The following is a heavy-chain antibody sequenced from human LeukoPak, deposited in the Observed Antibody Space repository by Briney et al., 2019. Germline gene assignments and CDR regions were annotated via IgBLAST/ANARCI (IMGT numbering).Heavy chain of an antibody. J-gene: IGHJ5*02. CDR1: GGSISSYY. Sequence: PSETLSLTCTVSGGSISSYYWSWIRQPAGKGPEWIGRIYTSGSTNYNPSLKSRVTMSVDTSKNQFSLKLSSVTAADTAVYYCARDRSAPTYNWFDPWGQGTLVTVSS. CDR2: IYTSGST. CDR3: ARDRSAPTYNWFDP. V-gene: IGHV4-4*07. D-gene: IGHD2-15*01.